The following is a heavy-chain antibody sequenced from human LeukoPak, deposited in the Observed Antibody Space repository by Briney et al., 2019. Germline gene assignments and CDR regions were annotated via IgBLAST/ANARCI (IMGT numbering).Heavy chain of an antibody. CDR1: GFTFSSYA. J-gene: IGHJ3*02. V-gene: IGHV3-23*01. D-gene: IGHD2-2*01. CDR2: ISGSGGST. CDR3: AKEGPAAMWSGWYGDAFDI. Sequence: PGGSLRLSCAASGFTFSSYAMSWVRQAPGKGLEWVSAISGSGGSTYYADSVKGRFTISRDNSKNTLYLQMNSLRAEDTAVYYCAKEGPAAMWSGWYGDAFDIWGQGTMVTVSS.